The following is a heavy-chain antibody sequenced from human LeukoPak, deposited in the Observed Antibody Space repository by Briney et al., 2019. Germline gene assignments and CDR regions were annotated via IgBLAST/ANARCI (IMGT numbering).Heavy chain of an antibody. V-gene: IGHV3-30-3*01. CDR2: ISYDGSNK. CDR3: ARDAMLYSSGWDDVDY. D-gene: IGHD6-19*01. CDR1: RFTFSSYA. Sequence: GGSLRLSCAASRFTFSSYAMHWVRQAPGKGLEWVAVISYDGSNKYYADSVKGRFTISRDNSKNTLYLQMNSLRAEDTAVYYCARDAMLYSSGWDDVDYWGQGTLVTVSS. J-gene: IGHJ4*02.